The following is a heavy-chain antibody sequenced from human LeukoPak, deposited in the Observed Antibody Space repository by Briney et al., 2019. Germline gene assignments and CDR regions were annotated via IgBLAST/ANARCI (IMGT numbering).Heavy chain of an antibody. CDR3: ARVVVTMIVVVTGFDP. CDR2: IYYSGST. V-gene: IGHV4-39*07. J-gene: IGHJ5*02. D-gene: IGHD3-22*01. Sequence: PSETLSLTCTVSGDSISSSRSYWGWIRQPPGKGLEWIGSIYYSGSTYYNPSLKSRVTISVDTSKNQFSLKLSSVTAADTAVYYCARVVVTMIVVVTGFDPWGQGTLVTVSS. CDR1: GDSISSSRSY.